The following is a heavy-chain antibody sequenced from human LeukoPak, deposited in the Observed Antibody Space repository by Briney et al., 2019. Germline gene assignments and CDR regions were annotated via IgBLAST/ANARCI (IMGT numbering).Heavy chain of an antibody. CDR3: AKVDKLAIYGDYDAFDI. Sequence: PGGSLRLSCAASGFTFSSYAMSWVRQAPGKGLEWVSAISGSGGSTYYADSVKGRFTISRDNSKNTLCLQMNSLRAEDTAVYYCAKVDKLAIYGDYDAFDIWGQGTMVTVSS. CDR2: ISGSGGST. CDR1: GFTFSSYA. J-gene: IGHJ3*02. D-gene: IGHD4-17*01. V-gene: IGHV3-23*01.